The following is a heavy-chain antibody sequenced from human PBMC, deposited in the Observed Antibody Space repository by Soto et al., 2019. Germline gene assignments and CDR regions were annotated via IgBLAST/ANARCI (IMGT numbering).Heavy chain of an antibody. D-gene: IGHD6-19*01. CDR1: GFAFSSYG. Sequence: PGGSLRLSCAACGFAFSSYGMHWVRQAPCKGLDRVAVIWYDGSNKYYADSVKGGFGISRDNYKNTLYLTMNSMKAEDTAVYYCARESTYRSDSGSGPTDSNSMDIWGKATTITVSS. CDR3: ARESTYRSDSGSGPTDSNSMDI. V-gene: IGHV3-33*01. J-gene: IGHJ6*03. CDR2: IWYDGSNK.